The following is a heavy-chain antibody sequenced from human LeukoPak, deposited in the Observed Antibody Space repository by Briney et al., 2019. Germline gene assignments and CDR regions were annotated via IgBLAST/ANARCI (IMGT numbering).Heavy chain of an antibody. CDR1: GGTFSSYA. Sequence: ASVKVSCKASGGTFSSYAISWMRQAPGQGLEWMGGIIPIFGTANYAQKFQGRVTITADESTSTAYMELSSLRSEDTAVYYCASPELYSYGLPFDYWGQGTLVTVSS. CDR2: IIPIFGTA. CDR3: ASPELYSYGLPFDY. D-gene: IGHD5-18*01. J-gene: IGHJ4*02. V-gene: IGHV1-69*13.